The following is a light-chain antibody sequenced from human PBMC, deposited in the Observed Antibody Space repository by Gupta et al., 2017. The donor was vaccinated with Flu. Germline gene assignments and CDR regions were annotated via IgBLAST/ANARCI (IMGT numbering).Light chain of an antibody. CDR1: SSDVGAYTY. CDR2: DVN. J-gene: IGLJ3*02. V-gene: IGLV2-11*01. Sequence: QSALPQPRSVSGSPGQSVTISCTGTSSDVGAYTYVSWYQQHTGKAPRLILYDVNKRPSGVPDRFSASKSGITASLTISGLQAEDEAEYHCSSYAGANTWLFGGGTKLTVL. CDR3: SSYAGANTWL.